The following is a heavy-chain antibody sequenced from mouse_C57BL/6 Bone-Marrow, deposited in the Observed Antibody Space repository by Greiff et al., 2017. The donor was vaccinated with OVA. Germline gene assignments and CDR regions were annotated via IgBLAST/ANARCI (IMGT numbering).Heavy chain of an antibody. J-gene: IGHJ1*03. CDR3: ARPNYYGSSYWYFDV. D-gene: IGHD1-1*01. CDR2: IDPSDSYT. Sequence: VQLQQPGAELVRPGTSVKLSCKASGYTFTSYWMHWVKQRPGQGLEWIGVIDPSDSYTNYNQKFKGKATLTVDTSSSTAYMQLSSLTSEDSAVYYCARPNYYGSSYWYFDVWGTGTTVTVSS. CDR1: GYTFTSYW. V-gene: IGHV1-59*01.